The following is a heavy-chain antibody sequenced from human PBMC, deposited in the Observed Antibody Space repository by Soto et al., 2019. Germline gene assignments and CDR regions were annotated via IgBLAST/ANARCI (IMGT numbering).Heavy chain of an antibody. CDR1: GFTFSSYW. CDR3: PGDSVGFDP. Sequence: AGGSLRLSCAASGFTFSSYWMHWVRQAPGKGLVWVSRINSDGSSTSYADPVKGRFTISRDNAKNTLYLQMNSLRAEDTAVYYSPGDSVGFDPWGQGTLVTVSS. V-gene: IGHV3-74*01. J-gene: IGHJ5*02. D-gene: IGHD2-15*01. CDR2: INSDGSST.